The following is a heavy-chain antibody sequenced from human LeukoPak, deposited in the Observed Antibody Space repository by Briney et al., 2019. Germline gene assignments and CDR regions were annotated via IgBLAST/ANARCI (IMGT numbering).Heavy chain of an antibody. D-gene: IGHD3-22*01. CDR2: IHYSGST. V-gene: IGHV4-59*12. Sequence: PSETLSLTCTVSGGSISSYYWSWIRQPPGGGLEWIGYIHYSGSTNYNPSLKSRVITSVDTSKNQFSLNLSSVTAADTAVYYCARDRHYYDSSGYYLDAFDIWGQGTMVTVSS. J-gene: IGHJ3*02. CDR1: GGSISSYY. CDR3: ARDRHYYDSSGYYLDAFDI.